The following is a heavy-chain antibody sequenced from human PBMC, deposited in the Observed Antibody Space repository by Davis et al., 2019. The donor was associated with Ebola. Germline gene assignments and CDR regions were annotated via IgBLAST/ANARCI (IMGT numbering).Heavy chain of an antibody. Sequence: GGSLRLSCAASGFTFSGSAMHWVRQAPGKGLEWVSGISWNSGSIGYVDSVKGRFTISRDNAKNSLYLQMNSLRAEDTALYYCAKDTETAAGIFDYWGQGTLVTVSS. CDR2: ISWNSGSI. D-gene: IGHD6-13*01. J-gene: IGHJ4*02. CDR3: AKDTETAAGIFDY. CDR1: GFTFSGSA. V-gene: IGHV3-9*01.